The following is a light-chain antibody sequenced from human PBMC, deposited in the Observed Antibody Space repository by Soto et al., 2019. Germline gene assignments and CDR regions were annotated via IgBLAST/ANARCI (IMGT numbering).Light chain of an antibody. CDR1: QSVTSNY. J-gene: IGKJ1*01. Sequence: EIVLTQSPATLSLSPGERATLSCRASQSVTSNYLAWFQQKPGQAPRLLIYGASNRATGIPDRFSGSGSGTDFTLTISRLGPEDFAVYYCQQYGGLPRTFGQGTKVDIK. CDR2: GAS. V-gene: IGKV3-20*01. CDR3: QQYGGLPRT.